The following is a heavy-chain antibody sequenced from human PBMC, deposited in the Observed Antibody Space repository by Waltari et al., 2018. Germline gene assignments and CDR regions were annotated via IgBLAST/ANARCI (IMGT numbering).Heavy chain of an antibody. CDR3: AKANTYGDGSAAFDY. J-gene: IGHJ4*02. D-gene: IGHD4-17*01. CDR2: ISGSGGST. V-gene: IGHV3-23*01. CDR1: GLTFSSYA. Sequence: EVQLLESGGGLVQPGGSLRLSCAASGLTFSSYAMSWVRQAPGKGLEWVSAISGSGGSTYYADSVKGRFTISRDNSKNTLYLQMNSLRAEDTAVYYCAKANTYGDGSAAFDYWGQGTLVTVSS.